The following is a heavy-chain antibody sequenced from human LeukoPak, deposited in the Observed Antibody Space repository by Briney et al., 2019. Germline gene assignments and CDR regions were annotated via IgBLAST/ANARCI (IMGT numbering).Heavy chain of an antibody. V-gene: IGHV3-72*01. Sequence: PVGSLRLSCEVSGFTLNDHYIDWVRQAPGKGLEWVGRSRNKANSYTTEYAASVKGRFTISRDDSKNSVFLQMNSLKTEHTAFYYCTRVGLGTTKDFDQWGQGTLVTVSS. CDR1: GFTLNDHY. CDR2: SRNKANSYTT. CDR3: TRVGLGTTKDFDQ. J-gene: IGHJ4*02. D-gene: IGHD1-26*01.